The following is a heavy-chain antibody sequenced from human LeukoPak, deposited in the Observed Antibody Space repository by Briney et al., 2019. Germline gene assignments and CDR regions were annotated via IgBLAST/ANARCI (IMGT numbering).Heavy chain of an antibody. V-gene: IGHV1-18*04. D-gene: IGHD5-12*01. CDR3: CRPTKSRPARGAFDL. Sequence: ASVKVSCKSSGYTFTSYAINWVRHAPGQGLEWMGMCTAATTSYAKNLEDRVTMTTDTSTNTANLQLCRQRASDTAVYYWCRPTKSRPARGAFDLWGQGTMVTVAS. CDR1: GYTFTSYA. J-gene: IGHJ3*01. CDR2: CTAATT.